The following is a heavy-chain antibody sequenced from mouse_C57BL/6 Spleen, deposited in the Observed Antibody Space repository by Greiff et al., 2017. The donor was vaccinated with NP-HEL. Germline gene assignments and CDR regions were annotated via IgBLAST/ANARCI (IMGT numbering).Heavy chain of an antibody. V-gene: IGHV1-50*01. CDR3: ARPGYDGAWFAY. D-gene: IGHD2-2*01. J-gene: IGHJ3*01. Sequence: QVQLQQPGAELVKPGASVKLSCKASGYTFTSYWMQWVKQRPGQGLEWIGEIDPSDSYTNYNQKFKGKATLTVDTSSSTAYMQLSSLTSEDSAVDYCARPGYDGAWFAYWGQGTLVTVSA. CDR1: GYTFTSYW. CDR2: IDPSDSYT.